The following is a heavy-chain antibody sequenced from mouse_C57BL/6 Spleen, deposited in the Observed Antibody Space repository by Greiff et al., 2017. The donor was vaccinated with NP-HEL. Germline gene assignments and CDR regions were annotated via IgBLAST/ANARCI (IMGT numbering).Heavy chain of an antibody. CDR2: IYPRSGNT. V-gene: IGHV1-81*01. CDR3: ALITTVVAEAMDY. D-gene: IGHD1-1*01. J-gene: IGHJ4*01. Sequence: VKLMESGAELARPGASVKLSCKASGYTFTSYGISWVKQRTGQGLEWIGEIYPRSGNTYYNEKFKGKATMTADKSSSTAYMELRSLTSEDSAVYFCALITTVVAEAMDYWGKGTSVTVSS. CDR1: GYTFTSYG.